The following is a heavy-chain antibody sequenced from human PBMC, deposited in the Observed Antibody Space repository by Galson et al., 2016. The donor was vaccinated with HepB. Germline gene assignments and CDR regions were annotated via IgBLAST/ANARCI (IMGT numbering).Heavy chain of an antibody. V-gene: IGHV3-30*03. CDR2: ISFDGKSK. CDR3: ARKFGNSGYADY. Sequence: SLRLSCAVSGYLFSAHGMHWVRQAPGKGLEWVAIISFDGKSKNYVDYVKCRFTISRDTSKNTLYLEMNSLRAEDTAVYYCARKFGNSGYADYWGQGTMVTVSS. D-gene: IGHD3-22*01. CDR1: GYLFSAHG. J-gene: IGHJ3*01.